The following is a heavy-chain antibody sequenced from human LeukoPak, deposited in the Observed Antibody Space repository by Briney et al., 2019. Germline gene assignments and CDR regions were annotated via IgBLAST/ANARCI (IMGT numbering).Heavy chain of an antibody. CDR2: ISGSGGST. V-gene: IGHV3-23*01. Sequence: GGSLRLSCAASGFTFSSYAMSWVRQAPGKGLEWVSAISGSGGSTYYADSVKGRFTISRDNSKNTLYLQMNSLRAEDTAAFYCGRGRPRGYSGYVIDYWGQGTPITVSS. CDR1: GFTFSSYA. D-gene: IGHD5-12*01. CDR3: GRGRPRGYSGYVIDY. J-gene: IGHJ4*02.